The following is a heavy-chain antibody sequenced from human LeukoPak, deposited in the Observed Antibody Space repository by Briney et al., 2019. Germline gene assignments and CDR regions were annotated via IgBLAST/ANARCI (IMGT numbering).Heavy chain of an antibody. J-gene: IGHJ4*02. CDR1: GASFTSYH. D-gene: IGHD2-21*01. Sequence: SETLSLTCAVSGASFTSYHWTWIRQPPGKGLEWIGDNYPGGTSRYNLSLESRVTISVDTSKNQFSLMLNSVTAADTAVYYCARHVAHSAKIDSWGLGTRVTVSA. CDR3: ARHVAHSAKIDS. V-gene: IGHV4-4*09. CDR2: NYPGGTS.